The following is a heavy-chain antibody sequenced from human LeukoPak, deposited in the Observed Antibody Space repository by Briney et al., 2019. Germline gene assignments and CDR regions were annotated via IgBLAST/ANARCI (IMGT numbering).Heavy chain of an antibody. J-gene: IGHJ4*02. CDR1: GCTFEDYS. Sequence: TGGSLRLSCAASGCTFEDYSMQWVRRPPGEGLEWVAVIRWDGGTTYYADSGKGRFTISRDNSEKSVYLQMNSLRTEDTAFYSCGKDIEHYDFWNGYEYRGQGTLVTVSS. CDR2: IRWDGGTT. V-gene: IGHV3-43*01. D-gene: IGHD3-3*01. CDR3: GKDIEHYDFWNGYEY.